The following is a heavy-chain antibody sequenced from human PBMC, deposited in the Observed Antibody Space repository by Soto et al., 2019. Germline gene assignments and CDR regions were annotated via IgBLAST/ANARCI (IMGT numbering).Heavy chain of an antibody. CDR1: GFSFEDYA. CDR3: AKDHYGSANYRMDD. D-gene: IGHD3-10*01. Sequence: EVQLVESGGGLVQPGRSLRLSSAASGFSFEDYAIHWVRQAPGKGLEWVSGIAWNSDIIGYADSVKGRFTISRDNGKNSLYLPMNSLRPEDTALYYCAKDHYGSANYRMDDWGQGNTVTVSS. CDR2: IAWNSDII. V-gene: IGHV3-9*01. J-gene: IGHJ6*02.